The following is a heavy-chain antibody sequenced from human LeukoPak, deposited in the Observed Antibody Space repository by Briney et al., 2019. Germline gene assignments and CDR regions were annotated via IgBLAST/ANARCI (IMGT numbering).Heavy chain of an antibody. CDR2: IIPILGIT. CDR1: GGTFSSYA. J-gene: IGHJ4*02. Sequence: SVKVSCKASGGTFSSYAISWVRQAPGQGLEWMGRIIPILGITSFAQKFQGRVTITADKSTSTTYMELNSLTSEDTAVYYCARDPYSNYFDYWGQGTLVTVSS. V-gene: IGHV1-69*04. D-gene: IGHD5-18*01. CDR3: ARDPYSNYFDY.